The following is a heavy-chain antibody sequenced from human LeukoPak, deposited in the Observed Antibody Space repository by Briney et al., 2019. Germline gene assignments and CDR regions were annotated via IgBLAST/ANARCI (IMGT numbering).Heavy chain of an antibody. CDR2: INHSGST. CDR3: ARATVFGVVITWKDAFDI. Sequence: SETLSLTCAVYGGSFSGYYWSWIRQPPGKGLEWIGEINHSGSTNYNPSLKSRVTISVDTSKNQFSLKLSSVTAADTAVYYCARATVFGVVITWKDAFDIWGQGTMVTVSS. CDR1: GGSFSGYY. J-gene: IGHJ3*02. D-gene: IGHD3-3*01. V-gene: IGHV4-34*01.